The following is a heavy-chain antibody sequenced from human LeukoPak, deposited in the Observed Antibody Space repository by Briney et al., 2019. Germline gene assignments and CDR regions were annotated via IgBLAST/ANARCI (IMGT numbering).Heavy chain of an antibody. Sequence: PGGSLRLSCAASGFTLRNYDINWVRQAPGKGLEWVSVIRGSSGSTYYADSVKGRFTISRDIAKNSLYLQMNSLRAEDTAVYYCARKTSGSYGYFDYWGQGTLVTVSS. CDR1: GFTLRNYD. CDR2: IRGSSGST. CDR3: ARKTSGSYGYFDY. V-gene: IGHV3-48*01. D-gene: IGHD1-26*01. J-gene: IGHJ4*02.